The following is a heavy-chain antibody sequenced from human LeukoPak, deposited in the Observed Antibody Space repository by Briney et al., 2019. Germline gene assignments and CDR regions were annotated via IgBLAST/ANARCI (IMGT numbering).Heavy chain of an antibody. CDR3: ASTRRAAVAGRFDS. Sequence: SETLSLTCNVSGASMSSNYWSWIRQPPGKGLEWIGYIYHSGNTNYSPSLEGRVTMSVDESKNQFSLRVHFVSAADTAVYYCASTRRAAVAGRFDSWGQGTLVTVSS. J-gene: IGHJ4*02. CDR1: GASMSSNY. D-gene: IGHD6-19*01. CDR2: IYHSGNT. V-gene: IGHV4-4*09.